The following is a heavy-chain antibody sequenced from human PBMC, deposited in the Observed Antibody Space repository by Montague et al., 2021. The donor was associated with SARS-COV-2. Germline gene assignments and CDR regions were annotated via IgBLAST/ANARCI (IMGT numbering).Heavy chain of an antibody. J-gene: IGHJ4*02. CDR3: ARVDSSGPGEY. D-gene: IGHD3-22*01. CDR1: GGSLNNYF. CDR2: ISDSGST. V-gene: IGHV4-59*08. Sequence: SETRSLTCTVSGGSLNNYFWSWIRQPPGKGLEWVGYISDSGSTKYNPSLQSRVTIPVDTARNQSSLKLLSVTAADTAFYYCARVDSSGPGEYWGQGILVSVSS.